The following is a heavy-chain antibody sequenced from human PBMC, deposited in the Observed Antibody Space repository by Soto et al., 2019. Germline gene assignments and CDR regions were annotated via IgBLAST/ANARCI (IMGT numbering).Heavy chain of an antibody. CDR1: GDSVSGNSAA. D-gene: IGHD3-16*01. V-gene: IGHV6-1*01. CDR2: TYYRSKWYN. J-gene: IGHJ4*02. CDR3: AGEFPYYESSDSYFDY. Sequence: SQTLSLTWAISGDSVSGNSAAWNWIRQSPSRGLEWLGRTYYRSKWYNDYAVSVKSRITVTPDTSKNQFSLHLNSVTPEDTAVYYCAGEFPYYESSDSYFDYWGQGALVTVSS.